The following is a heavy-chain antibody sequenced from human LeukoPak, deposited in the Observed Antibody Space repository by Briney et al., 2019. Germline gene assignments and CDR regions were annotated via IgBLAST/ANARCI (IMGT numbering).Heavy chain of an antibody. CDR1: GGSISSSTYY. Sequence: SETLSLTCTVSGGSISSSTYYWGWIRLHPGKGLEWLGSIYYSGSTYYNPSHKSRVTISVDTSKNQFSLSLSSVTAADTAVYHCARHSGIGMAQLYFDYWGQGTLVAVSS. D-gene: IGHD1-26*01. CDR2: IYYSGST. V-gene: IGHV4-39*01. J-gene: IGHJ4*02. CDR3: ARHSGIGMAQLYFDY.